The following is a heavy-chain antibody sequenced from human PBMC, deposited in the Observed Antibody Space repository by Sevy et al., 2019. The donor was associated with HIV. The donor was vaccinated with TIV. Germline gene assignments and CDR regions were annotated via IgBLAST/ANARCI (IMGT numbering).Heavy chain of an antibody. CDR2: IYYSGST. J-gene: IGHJ4*02. Sequence: SETLSLTCTVSGGSISSYYWSWIRQPPGKGLEWIGYIYYSGSTNYNPSLKSRVTISVDTSKNQFSLKLSSVTAADTAVYYCAGVEMVATALYYWGQGTLVTISS. CDR1: GGSISSYY. V-gene: IGHV4-59*01. CDR3: AGVEMVATALYY. D-gene: IGHD5-12*01.